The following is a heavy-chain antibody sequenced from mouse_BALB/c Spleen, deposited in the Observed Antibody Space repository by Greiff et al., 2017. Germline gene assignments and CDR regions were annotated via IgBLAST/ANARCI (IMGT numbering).Heavy chain of an antibody. CDR2: IYPSDSYT. D-gene: IGHD2-4*01. J-gene: IGHJ4*01. V-gene: IGHV1-69*02. Sequence: QVQLQQPGAELVRPGASVKLSCKASGYTFTSYWINWVKQRPGQGLEWIGNIYPSDSYTNYNQKFKDKATLTVDKSSSTAYMQLSSPTSEDSAVYYCTRLPKDYDGGYYAMDYWGQGTSVTVSS. CDR1: GYTFTSYW. CDR3: TRLPKDYDGGYYAMDY.